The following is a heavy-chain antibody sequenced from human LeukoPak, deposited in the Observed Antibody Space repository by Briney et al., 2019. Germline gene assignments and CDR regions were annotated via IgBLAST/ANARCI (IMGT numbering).Heavy chain of an antibody. Sequence: PSETLSLTCAVSGFSINTAHYWGWVRQPPGEGLEWIGSISHSGNAYYNPSLKSRVTISLDASTNQFSLKVTSLTAADTAVYYCARGMSSVAAVGLWGRGTLVTVSS. CDR1: GFSINTAHY. CDR3: ARGMSSVAAVGL. D-gene: IGHD6-13*01. V-gene: IGHV4-38-2*01. CDR2: ISHSGNA. J-gene: IGHJ1*01.